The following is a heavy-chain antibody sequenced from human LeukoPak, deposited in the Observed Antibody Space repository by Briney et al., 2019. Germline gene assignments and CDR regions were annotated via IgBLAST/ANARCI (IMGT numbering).Heavy chain of an antibody. J-gene: IGHJ3*02. CDR2: IIPILGIA. V-gene: IGHV1-69*04. CDR3: AREVPGGYGFGAFDI. Sequence: ASVKVSCKASGGTFSSYAISWVRQAPGQGLEWMGRIIPILGIANYAQKFQGRVTITADKSTSTAYMELSSLRSEDTAVYYCAREVPGGYGFGAFDIWGQGTMVTVSS. CDR1: GGTFSSYA. D-gene: IGHD3-10*01.